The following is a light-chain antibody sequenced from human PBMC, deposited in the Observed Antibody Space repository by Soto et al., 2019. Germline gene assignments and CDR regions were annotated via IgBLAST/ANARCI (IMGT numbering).Light chain of an antibody. CDR3: QQRQYWPPIT. CDR2: DAS. CDR1: LNVNSY. J-gene: IGKJ5*01. Sequence: VLTQSPATLSFSPGERATLSCRARLNVNSYLAWYQQKPGQAPRLLIYDASNRAAGIPARFSGSGSGTDFTLTISSLEPEDFAIYYCQQRQYWPPITFGQGTRLEIK. V-gene: IGKV3-11*01.